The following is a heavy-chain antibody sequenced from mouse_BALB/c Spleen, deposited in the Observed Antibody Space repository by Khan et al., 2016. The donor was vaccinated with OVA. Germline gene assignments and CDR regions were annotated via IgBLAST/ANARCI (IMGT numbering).Heavy chain of an antibody. CDR1: GFTFSGFG. CDR2: ISSGSSTI. J-gene: IGHJ2*01. Sequence: EVELVESGGGLVQPGGSRKLSCAASGFTFSGFGMHWVRQAPEKGLEWVAFISSGSSTIYYADTVKGRFTISRDNPKNTLFLQMTSLRSEDTAMYFCARSGYYYFDYWGKGTTLTVSS. V-gene: IGHV5-17*02. D-gene: IGHD2-3*01. CDR3: ARSGYYYFDY.